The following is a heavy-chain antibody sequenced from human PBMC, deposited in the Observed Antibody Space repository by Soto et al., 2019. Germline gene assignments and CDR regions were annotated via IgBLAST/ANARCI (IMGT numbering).Heavy chain of an antibody. Sequence: QVQLVESGGGVVQPGRSLRLSCAASGFTFSSDAMHWVRQAPGKGLEWVAVTSYDGTSKYYADSVKGRFFISRDNFKYTLYLQMNSLRPEDTAVYYCARDTRYSSGYYASWGQGTLVTVSS. D-gene: IGHD6-19*01. CDR3: ARDTRYSSGYYAS. CDR1: GFTFSSDA. J-gene: IGHJ4*02. CDR2: TSYDGTSK. V-gene: IGHV3-30-3*01.